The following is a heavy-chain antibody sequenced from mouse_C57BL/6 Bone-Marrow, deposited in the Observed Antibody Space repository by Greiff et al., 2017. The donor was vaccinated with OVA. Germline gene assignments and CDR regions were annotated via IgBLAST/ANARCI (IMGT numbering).Heavy chain of an antibody. Sequence: EVQLQQSGPGLVKPSQSLSLTCSVTGYSITSGYYWNWIRQFPGNKLEWMGYISYDGSNKYNPSPKNRISITRDTSKNQFFLKLNSVTTEDTATYYCASHDGYYPYWYFDVWGTGTTVTVSS. D-gene: IGHD2-3*01. CDR1: GYSITSGYY. J-gene: IGHJ1*03. CDR3: ASHDGYYPYWYFDV. CDR2: ISYDGSN. V-gene: IGHV3-6*01.